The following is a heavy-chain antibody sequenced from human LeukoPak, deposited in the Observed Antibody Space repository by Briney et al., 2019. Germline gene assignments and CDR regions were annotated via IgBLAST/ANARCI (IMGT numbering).Heavy chain of an antibody. V-gene: IGHV4-59*08. D-gene: IGHD3-22*01. CDR3: ARHHSSAYPFDY. CDR2: VSNSGTT. J-gene: IGHJ4*02. CDR1: GGSISHYY. Sequence: SETLSLTCTVSGGSISHYYGSWIRESPGEGLEWIGYVSNSGTTNYRPSLRSRVTVSVDPSQNHVSLKLTSMTAADTSLYYCARHHSSAYPFDYWGQGTLVTVSS.